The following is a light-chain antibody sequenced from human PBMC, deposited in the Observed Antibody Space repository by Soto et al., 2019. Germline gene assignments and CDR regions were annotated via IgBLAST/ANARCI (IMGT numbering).Light chain of an antibody. Sequence: QSVLTQSPSASASLGASVRLTCTLSSGHSTYAIAWHQLQPEKGPRYLMKVNNDGSHNKGDGIPDRFSGSSSGAERYLTISSLQSEDEADYYCQTWGTGIRVFGGGTKVTVL. CDR1: SGHSTYA. J-gene: IGLJ3*02. CDR3: QTWGTGIRV. CDR2: VNNDGSH. V-gene: IGLV4-69*01.